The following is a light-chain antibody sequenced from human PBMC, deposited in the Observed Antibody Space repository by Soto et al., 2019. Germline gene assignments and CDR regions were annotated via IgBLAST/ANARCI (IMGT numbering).Light chain of an antibody. J-gene: IGLJ7*01. V-gene: IGLV7-46*01. CDR3: LLSYSGPSI. CDR1: TGTVTSGHY. Sequence: QAVVTQEPSLTVSPGGTVTLTCGSSTGTVTSGHYPYWFQVKPGQAPRTLLYDINNKHSWTPARFSGSLLGGKAALTLSGGQPEDEADYYCLLSYSGPSIFGRGTQLTVL. CDR2: DIN.